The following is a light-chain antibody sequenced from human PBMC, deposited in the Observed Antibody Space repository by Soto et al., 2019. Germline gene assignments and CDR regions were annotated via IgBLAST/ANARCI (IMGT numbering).Light chain of an antibody. J-gene: IGLJ2*01. Sequence: QSVLTQPPSASGTPGQRVTISCSGSSSNIGDNTVNWYQELPGTAPKLLIYSNNQRPSGVPDRFSGSKSGTSASLAISGLQSEDEADYYCATWDDSLNGHVVFGGGTKLNVL. CDR3: ATWDDSLNGHVV. V-gene: IGLV1-44*01. CDR2: SNN. CDR1: SSNIGDNT.